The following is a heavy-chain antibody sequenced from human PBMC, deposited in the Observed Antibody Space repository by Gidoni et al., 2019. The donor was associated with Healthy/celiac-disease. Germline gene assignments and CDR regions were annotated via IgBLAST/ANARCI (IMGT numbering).Heavy chain of an antibody. CDR2: ISGSGGST. V-gene: IGHV3-23*01. D-gene: IGHD6-19*01. CDR3: AKDNLMAGHAPYYFDY. Sequence: EVQLLESWGGLVQPGGSLRLSCAASGFPFRRYAMSWVRQAPGKGLEWVSAISGSGGSTYYADSVKGRFTISRDNAKNTLYLQMNSLRAEDTAVYYCAKDNLMAGHAPYYFDYWGQGTLVTVSS. CDR1: GFPFRRYA. J-gene: IGHJ4*02.